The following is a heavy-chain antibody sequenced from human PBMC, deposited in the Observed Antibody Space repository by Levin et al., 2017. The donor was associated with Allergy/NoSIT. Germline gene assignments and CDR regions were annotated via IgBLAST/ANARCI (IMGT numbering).Heavy chain of an antibody. V-gene: IGHV4-59*01. J-gene: IGHJ6*02. D-gene: IGHD3-10*01. CDR1: GGSISSYY. CDR2: IYYSGST. CDR3: ASTPLGEPQTQSYYYGMDV. Sequence: SQTLSLTCTVSGGSISSYYWSWIRQPPGKGLEWIGYIYYSGSTNYNPSLKSRVTISVDTSKNQFSLKLSSVTAADTAVYYCASTPLGEPQTQSYYYGMDVWGQGTTVTVSS.